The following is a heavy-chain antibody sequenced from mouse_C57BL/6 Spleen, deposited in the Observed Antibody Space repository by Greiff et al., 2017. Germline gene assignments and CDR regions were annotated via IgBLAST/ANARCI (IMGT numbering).Heavy chain of an antibody. D-gene: IGHD2-2*01. Sequence: QIQLQQSGAELARPGASVKLSCKASGYTFTSYGICWVKQRAGQGLEWFGEIYLRSGNTYYNEKFKGKATLTADKSSSTAYMELRSLTSEDSAVYFCARGGGYDGDYYAMDYWGQGTSATVSS. CDR3: ARGGGYDGDYYAMDY. CDR2: IYLRSGNT. CDR1: GYTFTSYG. V-gene: IGHV1-81*01. J-gene: IGHJ4*01.